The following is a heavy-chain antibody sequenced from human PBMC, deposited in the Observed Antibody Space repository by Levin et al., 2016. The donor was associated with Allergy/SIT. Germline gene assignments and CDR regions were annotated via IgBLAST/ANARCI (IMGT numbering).Heavy chain of an antibody. D-gene: IGHD3-10*01. Sequence: GESLKISCTVSGFNFDTYGFHWVRQAPGKGLEWVAVISFDGSKKRYADSVKGRLTISRENFKNTLYLHFNSLRSEDTAVYYCALGQTGFGEGHGMDVWGRGTTVTVSS. CDR1: GFNFDTYG. J-gene: IGHJ6*02. CDR3: ALGQTGFGEGHGMDV. V-gene: IGHV3-30*03. CDR2: ISFDGSKK.